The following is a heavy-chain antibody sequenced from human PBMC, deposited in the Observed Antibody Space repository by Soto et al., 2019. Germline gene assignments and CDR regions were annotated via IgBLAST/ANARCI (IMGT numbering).Heavy chain of an antibody. CDR2: IVPIYRTA. V-gene: IGHV1-69*01. CDR1: GGTFSSYR. J-gene: IGHJ4*02. Sequence: QVQLVQSGAEMRRPGSSVKVSCKASGGTFSSYRINWVRQAPGQGLEWVGGIVPIYRTADHAQKFQGRVTITADESARTAYMELRGLKSQDTAVYYCARDSGAKLSSSWGQGTLVTVSS. CDR3: ARDSGAKLSSS. D-gene: IGHD6-13*01.